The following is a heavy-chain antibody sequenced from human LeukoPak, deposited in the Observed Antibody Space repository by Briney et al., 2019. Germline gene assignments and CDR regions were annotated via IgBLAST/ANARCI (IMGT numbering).Heavy chain of an antibody. Sequence: ASVKVSCKASGYTFTGYYMHWARQAPGQGLEWMGRINPNSGGTNYAQKFQGRVTMTRDTSISTAYMELSRLRSDDTAVYYCARDRITMVRGVICWFDPWGQGTLVTVSS. J-gene: IGHJ5*02. D-gene: IGHD3-10*01. V-gene: IGHV1-2*06. CDR3: ARDRITMVRGVICWFDP. CDR1: GYTFTGYY. CDR2: INPNSGGT.